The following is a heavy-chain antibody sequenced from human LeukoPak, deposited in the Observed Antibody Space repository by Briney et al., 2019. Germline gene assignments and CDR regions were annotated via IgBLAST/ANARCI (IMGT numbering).Heavy chain of an antibody. J-gene: IGHJ4*02. D-gene: IGHD3-10*01. V-gene: IGHV3-21*01. CDR2: ISDSSGNI. CDR1: GFTFSNYN. CDR3: ARDGHYGSGGFSSDY. Sequence: GGSLRLSCVASGFTFSNYNMNWVRQAPGKGLELVASISDSSGNIFYADSVKGRFTVSRDNASKYLYLQMNSLMVEDAGVYYCARDGHYGSGGFSSDYWGQGTLVTVPS.